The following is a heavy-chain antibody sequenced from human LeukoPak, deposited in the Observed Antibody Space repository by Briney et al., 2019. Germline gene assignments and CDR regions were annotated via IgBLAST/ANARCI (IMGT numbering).Heavy chain of an antibody. Sequence: PGGSLRLSCAASGFTFSSYSMNWVRQAPGKGLEWVSSISSSSSYIYYADSVKGRFTISRDNAKNSLYLQMNSLRAEDTAVYYCARDHPYSSSWYEYFQHWGQGTLVTVSS. D-gene: IGHD6-13*01. V-gene: IGHV3-21*01. CDR2: ISSSSSYI. CDR3: ARDHPYSSSWYEYFQH. J-gene: IGHJ1*01. CDR1: GFTFSSYS.